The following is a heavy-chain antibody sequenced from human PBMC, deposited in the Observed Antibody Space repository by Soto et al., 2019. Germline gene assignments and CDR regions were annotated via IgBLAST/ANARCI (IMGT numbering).Heavy chain of an antibody. J-gene: IGHJ4*02. CDR3: ARDGPTYYYDSSGPISGSRFDY. V-gene: IGHV1-69*01. Sequence: QVQLVQSGAEVKKPGSSVKVSCKASGGTFSSYAISWVRQAPGQGLEWMGGIIPIFGTANYAQKFQGRVTITADESTSTAYMELSSLRSEDTTVYYCARDGPTYYYDSSGPISGSRFDYWGQGTLVTVSS. CDR1: GGTFSSYA. D-gene: IGHD3-22*01. CDR2: IIPIFGTA.